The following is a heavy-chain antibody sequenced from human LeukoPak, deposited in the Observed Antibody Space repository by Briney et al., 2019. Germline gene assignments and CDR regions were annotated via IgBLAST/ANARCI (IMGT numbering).Heavy chain of an antibody. V-gene: IGHV4-34*01. CDR2: INHSGST. CDR3: ARGHTAVDY. Sequence: TSETLSLTCAVYGGSFSGYYWSWIRQPPGKGLEWIGEINHSGSTNYNPSLKSRVTISVDTSKNQFSLKLSSVTAADTAVYYCARGHTAVDYWGQGTLVTVSS. CDR1: GGSFSGYY. J-gene: IGHJ4*02. D-gene: IGHD5-18*01.